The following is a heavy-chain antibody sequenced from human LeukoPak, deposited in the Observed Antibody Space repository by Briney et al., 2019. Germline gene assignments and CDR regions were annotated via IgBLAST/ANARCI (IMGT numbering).Heavy chain of an antibody. Sequence: ASVKVSCKASGYTFISYYMHWVRQAPGQGLEWMGIINPSGGSTSYAQKFQGRVTMTRDTSTSTVYMELGSLRSEDTAVYYCASCTNGVCPDDYWGQGTLVTVSS. J-gene: IGHJ4*02. D-gene: IGHD2-8*01. CDR1: GYTFISYY. CDR3: ASCTNGVCPDDY. CDR2: INPSGGST. V-gene: IGHV1-46*01.